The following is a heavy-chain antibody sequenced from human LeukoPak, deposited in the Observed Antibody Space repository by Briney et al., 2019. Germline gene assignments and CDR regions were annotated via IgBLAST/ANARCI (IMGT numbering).Heavy chain of an antibody. CDR2: ISSSSNIM. CDR3: ARDKGQWLVRTNAFDV. V-gene: IGHV3-48*02. J-gene: IGHJ3*01. CDR1: GFTFSTYN. D-gene: IGHD6-19*01. Sequence: GGSLRLSCAASGFTFSTYNMLWVRQAPGKGLEWISYISSSSNIMYYADSVKGRFPISRDNAKNSLFLQMNSLRDEDTAVYFCARDKGQWLVRTNAFDVWGQGTMVTVSS.